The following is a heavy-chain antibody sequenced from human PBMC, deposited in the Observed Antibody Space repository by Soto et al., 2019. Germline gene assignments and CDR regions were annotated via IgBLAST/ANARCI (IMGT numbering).Heavy chain of an antibody. Sequence: PVGSLRLSCAASGLTFRTYAMNWVRQAPGKGLEWISAISGSGSFTHYADSVRGRFTISRDNSQNQLYLQMNNLRGDDTAMYYCAKIPTGSGSSKFDYWGQGIQVTVSS. D-gene: IGHD3-10*01. V-gene: IGHV3-23*01. CDR2: ISGSGSFT. CDR1: GLTFRTYA. CDR3: AKIPTGSGSSKFDY. J-gene: IGHJ4*02.